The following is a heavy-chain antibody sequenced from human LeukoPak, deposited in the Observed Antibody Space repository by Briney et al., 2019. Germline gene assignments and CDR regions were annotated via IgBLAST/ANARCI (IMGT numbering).Heavy chain of an antibody. Sequence: ASVKVACKPSGYTFTSYAMHCVSQAPGQRLEWMGWINTGIGNTKYSQKFQGRVTIARDTSASTAYMELSSLRSEDTAVYYCARGVVVVPAAKNTPLGWFDPWGQGTLVTVSS. CDR1: GYTFTSYA. D-gene: IGHD2-2*01. CDR3: ARGVVVVPAAKNTPLGWFDP. CDR2: INTGIGNT. V-gene: IGHV1-3*04. J-gene: IGHJ5*02.